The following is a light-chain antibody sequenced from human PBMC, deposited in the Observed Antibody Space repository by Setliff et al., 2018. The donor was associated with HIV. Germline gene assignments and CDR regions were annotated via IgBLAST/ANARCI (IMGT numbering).Light chain of an antibody. Sequence: QAVVTQEPSPTVSPGGTVTLTCASSTGAVTSGNFPSWFQQKPGQAPRALIYSSSKKHSWTPARFSGSLLGGKAALTLSGVQPEDEADYYCLLYYGTFYVFGSGTKVTVL. J-gene: IGLJ1*01. CDR3: LLYYGTFYV. V-gene: IGLV7-43*01. CDR2: SSS. CDR1: TGAVTSGNF.